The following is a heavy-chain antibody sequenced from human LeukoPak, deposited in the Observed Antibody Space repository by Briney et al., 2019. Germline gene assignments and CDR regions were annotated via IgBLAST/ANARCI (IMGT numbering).Heavy chain of an antibody. CDR3: ASGDFWSGQDTDY. CDR2: ISHRGTT. CDR1: GYSISSGYY. D-gene: IGHD3-3*01. Sequence: SETLSLTCTVSGYSISSGYYWGWIRQPPGKGLEWIGSISHRGTTYYNPSLKSRVTISLDTSKNQFSLKLSSVTAADTAVYYCASGDFWSGQDTDYWGQGTLVTVSS. V-gene: IGHV4-38-2*02. J-gene: IGHJ4*02.